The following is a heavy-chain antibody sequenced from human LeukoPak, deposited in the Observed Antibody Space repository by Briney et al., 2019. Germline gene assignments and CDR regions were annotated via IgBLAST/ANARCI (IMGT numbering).Heavy chain of an antibody. V-gene: IGHV4-59*01. D-gene: IGHD3-22*01. J-gene: IGHJ5*02. CDR1: GGSISSYY. CDR2: IYYSGST. Sequence: SETLSLTCTVSGGSISSYYWSWIRQPPGKGLEWIGYIYYSGSTNYKPSLKSRVTISVDTSKNQFSLKLSSVTAADTAVYYCARGQYYYDSSGRNWFDPWGQGTLVTVSS. CDR3: ARGQYYYDSSGRNWFDP.